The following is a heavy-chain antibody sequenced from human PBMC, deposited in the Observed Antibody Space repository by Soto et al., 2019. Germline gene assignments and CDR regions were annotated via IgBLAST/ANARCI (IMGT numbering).Heavy chain of an antibody. V-gene: IGHV1-2*02. Sequence: ASVKVSCKASGYTFTAYYVHWVRQAPGQGLEWMGWINPNSGGTNYAQKFQGEFTMTSDTSISTAYMELSSLRSDDTAVYYCARDAIRGSAAMKTYWGLGTLVTVSS. CDR2: INPNSGGT. CDR1: GYTFTAYY. J-gene: IGHJ4*02. CDR3: ARDAIRGSAAMKTY.